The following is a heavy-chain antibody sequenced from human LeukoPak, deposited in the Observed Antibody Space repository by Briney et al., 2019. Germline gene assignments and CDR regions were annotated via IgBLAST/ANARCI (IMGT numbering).Heavy chain of an antibody. J-gene: IGHJ5*02. CDR1: GYTFTSYG. CDR3: ARWASRGNIVVVPAARNWFDP. CDR2: ISAYNGNT. V-gene: IGHV1-18*01. Sequence: ASVKVSCKACGYTFTSYGISWVRQAPGQGLEWMGWISAYNGNTNYAQKLQGRVTMTTDTSTSTAYMELRSLRSDDTAVYYCARWASRGNIVVVPAARNWFDPWGQGTLVTVSS. D-gene: IGHD2-2*01.